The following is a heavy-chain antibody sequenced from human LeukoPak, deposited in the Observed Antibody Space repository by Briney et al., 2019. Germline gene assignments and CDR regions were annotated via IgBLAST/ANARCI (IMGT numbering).Heavy chain of an antibody. J-gene: IGHJ4*02. V-gene: IGHV3-23*01. CDR3: AKDGFIVVVPAAPIDY. CDR1: GFTFSSYA. D-gene: IGHD2-2*01. CDR2: ISGSGGST. Sequence: GGSLRLSCAASGFTFSSYAMSWVRQAPGKGLEWVSAISGSGGSTYYADSVKGRFTISRDNSKNTLYLQMNGLRAEDTAVYYCAKDGFIVVVPAAPIDYWGQGTLVTVSS.